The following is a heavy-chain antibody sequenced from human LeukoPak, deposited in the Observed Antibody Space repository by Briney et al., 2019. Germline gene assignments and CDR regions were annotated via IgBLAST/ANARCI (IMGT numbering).Heavy chain of an antibody. CDR1: GFTFDDYA. J-gene: IGHJ4*02. CDR2: ISWNSGSI. V-gene: IGHV3-9*01. CDR3: AKASETGYYFDY. Sequence: GGSLRLSCAASGFTFDDYAMHWVRQAPGKGLEWVSGISWNSGSIGYGDSVKGRFTISRDNAKNSRYLQMNSLRAEDTALYYCAKASETGYYFDYWGQGTLVTVSS.